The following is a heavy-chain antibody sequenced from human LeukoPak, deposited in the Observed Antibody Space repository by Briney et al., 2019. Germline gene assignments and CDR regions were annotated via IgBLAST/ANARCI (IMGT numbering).Heavy chain of an antibody. V-gene: IGHV1-69*01. Sequence: EASVKVSCKASGGTFSSYAISWVRQAPGQGLEWMGGIIPIFGTANYAQKFQGRVTITADESTSTAYMELSSLRSEDTAVYYCARGPPGTDGDYGVGDCWGQGTLVTVSS. CDR2: IIPIFGTA. J-gene: IGHJ4*02. CDR1: GGTFSSYA. D-gene: IGHD4-17*01. CDR3: ARGPPGTDGDYGVGDC.